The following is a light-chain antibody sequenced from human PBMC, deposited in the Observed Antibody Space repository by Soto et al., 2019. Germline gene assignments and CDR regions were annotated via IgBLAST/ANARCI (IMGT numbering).Light chain of an antibody. V-gene: IGKV3-15*01. Sequence: EIVMTQSPATLSVSPGERATLSCRASQSVSSNLAWYQQKPGQAPRLRIYGASTRATGIPARFSGSGSGTEFTLTISSLQSEDFAIYFCKQYNNWPPDRTFGQGTKVEIK. CDR2: GAS. CDR1: QSVSSN. CDR3: KQYNNWPPDRT. J-gene: IGKJ1*01.